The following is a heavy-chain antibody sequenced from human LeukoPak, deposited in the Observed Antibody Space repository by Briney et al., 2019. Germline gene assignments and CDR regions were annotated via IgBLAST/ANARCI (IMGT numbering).Heavy chain of an antibody. J-gene: IGHJ4*02. CDR1: GFTFSSYG. CDR3: ARVTTVVTPGFYDY. Sequence: PGGSLRLSCAASGFTFSSYGMHWVRQAPGKGLEWVSSISSSSSYIYYADSVKGRFTISRDNAKNSLYMQMNSLRAEDTAVYYCARVTTVVTPGFYDYWGQGTLVTVSS. V-gene: IGHV3-21*01. D-gene: IGHD4-23*01. CDR2: ISSSSSYI.